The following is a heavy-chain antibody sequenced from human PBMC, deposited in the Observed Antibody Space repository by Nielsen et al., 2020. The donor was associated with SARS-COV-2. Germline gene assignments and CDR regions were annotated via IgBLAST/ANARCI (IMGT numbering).Heavy chain of an antibody. CDR2: IDPSDSYT. CDR3: ARLEGEPYYYFDY. CDR1: GYSFTSYW. D-gene: IGHD1-14*01. J-gene: IGHJ4*02. Sequence: GESLKISCKGSGYSFTSYWISWVRQMPGKGLEWMGRIDPSDSYTNYSPSFQGHVTISADTSISTAYLQWSSLKASDTAMYYCARLEGEPYYYFDYWGQGTLVTVSS. V-gene: IGHV5-10-1*01.